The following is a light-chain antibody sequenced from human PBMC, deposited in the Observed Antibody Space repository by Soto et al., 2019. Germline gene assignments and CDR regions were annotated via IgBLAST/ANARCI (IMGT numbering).Light chain of an antibody. CDR3: QQRSDWPPT. CDR1: EAINNNF. J-gene: IGKJ1*01. CDR2: GAS. V-gene: IGKV3D-20*02. Sequence: EIVLTQSPGALSVAPGETLSLSCRASEAINNNFVAWYQQRPGQVPRLLMYGASIRVSGVPDRISGRRSGTGFILNIARVEPEDSAVYYCQQRSDWPPTFGQGTKVEIK.